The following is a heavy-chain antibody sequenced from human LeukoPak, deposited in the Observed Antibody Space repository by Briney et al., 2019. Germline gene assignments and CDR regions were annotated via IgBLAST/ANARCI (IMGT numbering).Heavy chain of an antibody. CDR2: IYYSGST. D-gene: IGHD3-3*01. Sequence: SQTLSLTCTVSGVSISSGGYYWSWIRQHPGKGLEWIGYIYYSGSTYYNPSLKSRVTISVDTSKNQFSLKLSSVTAADTAVYYCARDNYYDFWSGYYENWFDPWGQGTLVTVSS. J-gene: IGHJ5*02. V-gene: IGHV4-31*03. CDR3: ARDNYYDFWSGYYENWFDP. CDR1: GVSISSGGYY.